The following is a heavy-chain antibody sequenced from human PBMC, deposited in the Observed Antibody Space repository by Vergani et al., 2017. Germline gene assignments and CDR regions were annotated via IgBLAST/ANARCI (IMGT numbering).Heavy chain of an antibody. CDR2: ISYDGSNK. CDR1: GFTFSSYA. D-gene: IGHD1-26*01. V-gene: IGHV3-30-3*01. CDR3: AGAGGGELRGSQGYMDV. J-gene: IGHJ6*03. Sequence: QVQLVESGGGVVQPGRSLRLSCAASGFTFSSYAMHWVRQAPGKGLEWVAVISYDGSNKYYADSVKGRFTISRDNSKNTLYLEMNSLRAEDTGVYYCAGAGGGELRGSQGYMDVWGKGTTVTVSS.